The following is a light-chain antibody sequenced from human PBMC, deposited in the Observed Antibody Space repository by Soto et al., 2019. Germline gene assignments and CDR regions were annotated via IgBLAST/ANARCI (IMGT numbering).Light chain of an antibody. J-gene: IGKJ4*01. Sequence: DIQMTQSPSTLSASVGDRVTITCRASQSISTWLAWYQQKPGKAPKLLIYKASSLEGGVPSRFSGSGSGTEFNITNSSLQPDDFATYYCQQYNTYPLTFGGGTTVDMK. V-gene: IGKV1-5*03. CDR3: QQYNTYPLT. CDR1: QSISTW. CDR2: KAS.